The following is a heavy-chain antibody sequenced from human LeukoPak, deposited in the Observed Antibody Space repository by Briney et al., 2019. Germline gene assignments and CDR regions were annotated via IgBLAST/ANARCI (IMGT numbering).Heavy chain of an antibody. V-gene: IGHV3-23*01. CDR2: ISGSGDNT. J-gene: IGHJ6*02. CDR1: GFTFSSYA. CDR3: AKVRTYFYHGLDV. D-gene: IGHD1-14*01. Sequence: GGSLRLSCVVSGFTFSSYAMSWVRQAPGKGLEWVSGISGSGDNTYYADSVKGRFTISRDNSKNTLFLQVNSLRAEDTAVYYCAKVRTYFYHGLDVWGQGTTITVSS.